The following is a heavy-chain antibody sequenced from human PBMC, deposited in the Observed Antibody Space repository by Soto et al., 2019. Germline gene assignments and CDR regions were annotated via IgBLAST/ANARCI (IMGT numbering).Heavy chain of an antibody. CDR3: ALTKMGYCSGGSCYSDY. Sequence: SETLPHTCTVSGGSISSGGYCWSWIRKHPGKGLEWIGYIYYSGSTYYNPSLKSRVTISVDTSKNQFSLKLSSVTAADTAVYYCALTKMGYCSGGSCYSDYWGQGTLVTVSS. D-gene: IGHD2-15*01. V-gene: IGHV4-31*02. CDR1: GGSISSGGYC. CDR2: IYYSGST. J-gene: IGHJ4*02.